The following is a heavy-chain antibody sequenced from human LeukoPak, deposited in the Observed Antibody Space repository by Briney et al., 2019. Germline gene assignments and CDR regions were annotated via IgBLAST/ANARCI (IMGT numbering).Heavy chain of an antibody. J-gene: IGHJ4*02. CDR3: AKDAGNTAKMHPYFDY. V-gene: IGHV1-46*01. CDR1: GYTFTGYY. D-gene: IGHD5-18*01. CDR2: INPSGGST. Sequence: GASVKVSCKASGYTFTGYYMHWVRQAPGQGLEWMGIINPSGGSTSYAQKFQGRVTMTRDTSTSTVYMELSSLRSEDTAVYYCAKDAGNTAKMHPYFDYWGQGTLVTVSS.